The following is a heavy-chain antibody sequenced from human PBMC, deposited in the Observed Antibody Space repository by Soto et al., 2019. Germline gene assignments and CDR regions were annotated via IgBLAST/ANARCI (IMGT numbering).Heavy chain of an antibody. Sequence: EVQLVESGGGLVQPGGSLRLSCAASGFTFSHYWMYWVRQAPGKGLVWVSRINSDGSVSSYADSVKSRLTISRDNVKNAQCMEMERMKAEDTAVYYCARGDFVGGTCYSLAGAFCYYMDVWGKATAVTLFS. V-gene: IGHV3-74*01. J-gene: IGHJ6*03. CDR3: ARGDFVGGTCYSLAGAFCYYMDV. CDR2: INSDGSVS. D-gene: IGHD2-21*02. CDR1: GFTFSHYW.